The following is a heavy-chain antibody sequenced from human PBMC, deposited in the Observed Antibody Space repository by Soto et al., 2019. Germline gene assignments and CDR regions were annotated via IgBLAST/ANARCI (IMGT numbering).Heavy chain of an antibody. J-gene: IGHJ4*02. Sequence: EVQLLESGGGLIQPGGSLRLSCEASGFTFSNYGMTWVRLAPGKGLEWVSTISGSGGGTFYADPVKGRFTISRDNSKNTLYLQMKSLRAEDTAVYYCAKEMIASTLADFFDYWGQGTLVTVSS. CDR1: GFTFSNYG. V-gene: IGHV3-23*01. CDR3: AKEMIASTLADFFDY. CDR2: ISGSGGGT. D-gene: IGHD2-21*01.